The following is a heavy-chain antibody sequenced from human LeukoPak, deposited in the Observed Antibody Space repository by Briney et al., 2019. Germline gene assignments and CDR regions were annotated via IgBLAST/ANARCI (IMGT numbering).Heavy chain of an antibody. Sequence: PGGSLRLSCAASGFTFSSYGMHWVRQAPGKGLEWVAFIRYDGSNKYYADSVKGRFTISRDNSKNTLYLQMNSLRAEDTAVYYCAKDREVATPPPYYFDYWGQGTLVTVSS. D-gene: IGHD5-12*01. V-gene: IGHV3-30*02. CDR3: AKDREVATPPPYYFDY. CDR2: IRYDGSNK. CDR1: GFTFSSYG. J-gene: IGHJ4*02.